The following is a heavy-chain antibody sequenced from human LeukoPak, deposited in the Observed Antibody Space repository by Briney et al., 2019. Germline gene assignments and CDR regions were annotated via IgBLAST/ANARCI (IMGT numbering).Heavy chain of an antibody. CDR2: IKSKTDGGTT. V-gene: IGHV3-15*01. CDR1: GFTFSNAW. Sequence: PGGSLRLSCAASGFTFSNAWMSWVRQAPGKGLEWVGRIKSKTDGGTTDYAAPVKGRFTISRDDSKNTLYLQMNSLKTEDTAVYYCTTDRGDYGSGTYEIYYYYMDVRGKGTTVTVSS. J-gene: IGHJ6*03. CDR3: TTDRGDYGSGTYEIYYYYMDV. D-gene: IGHD3-10*01.